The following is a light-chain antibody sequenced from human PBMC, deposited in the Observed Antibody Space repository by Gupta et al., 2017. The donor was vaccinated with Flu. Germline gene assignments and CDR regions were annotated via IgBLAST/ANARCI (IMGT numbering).Light chain of an antibody. V-gene: IGKV1-39*01. J-gene: IGKJ4*01. CDR2: AAS. CDR3: QQTYNYPPSLT. CDR1: QSVSSY. Sequence: DIQMTQYPSSLSASVGDTITLSCRASQSVSSYLNWYQQKPGKAPRLLIYAASSLQSGVPSRFSGSGSVTDFTLTISSLQPEDFATYYCQQTYNYPPSLTFGGGTKVEI.